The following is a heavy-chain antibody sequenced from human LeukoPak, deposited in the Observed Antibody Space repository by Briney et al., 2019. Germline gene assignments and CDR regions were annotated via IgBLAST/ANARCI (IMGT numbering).Heavy chain of an antibody. CDR1: GYSFTSYW. CDR3: GLAARTISAFDL. J-gene: IGHJ3*01. Sequence: GESLKISCKGSGYSFTSYWIGWVRQMPGKGLEWMGIINPGDSDTRYSPSFQGQVTISADKSISTAYLQWSSLKASDTAMFYCGLAARTISAFDLWGQGTMVTVSP. CDR2: INPGDSDT. V-gene: IGHV5-51*01. D-gene: IGHD6-6*01.